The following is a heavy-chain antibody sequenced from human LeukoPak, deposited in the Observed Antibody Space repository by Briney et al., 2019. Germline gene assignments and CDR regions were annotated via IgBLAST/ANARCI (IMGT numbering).Heavy chain of an antibody. CDR3: AREGGSYYSNWFDP. Sequence: QPGGPLRLSCAASGFTFSSYWMSWVRQAPGKGLEWVANIKQDGSEKYYVDSVKGRFTISRDNAKNSLYLQMNSLRAEDTAVYYCAREGGSYYSNWFDPWGQGTLVTVSS. J-gene: IGHJ5*02. D-gene: IGHD1-26*01. CDR1: GFTFSSYW. CDR2: IKQDGSEK. V-gene: IGHV3-7*01.